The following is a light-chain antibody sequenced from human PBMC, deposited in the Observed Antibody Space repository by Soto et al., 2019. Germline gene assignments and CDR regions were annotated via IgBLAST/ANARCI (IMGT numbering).Light chain of an antibody. CDR1: STDIGAYNH. CDR2: GVT. Sequence: QSPLTQPASVSGAPGQSITISCSGSSTDIGAYNHVAWFQQFPGKTPKLIIYGVTNRPSGVSNRFSGSTSGNTASLTISGLQAEDEADYHCSSYTSGSSHYVFGTGTKVTVL. V-gene: IGLV2-14*01. J-gene: IGLJ1*01. CDR3: SSYTSGSSHYV.